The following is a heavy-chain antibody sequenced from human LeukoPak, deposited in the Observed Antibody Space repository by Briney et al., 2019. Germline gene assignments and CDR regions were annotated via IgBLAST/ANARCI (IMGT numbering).Heavy chain of an antibody. CDR3: ASSFYGSGSYQYNWFDP. Sequence: PGGSLRLSCAASGFTFSSYSMNWVRQAPGKGLEWVSSISSSSSYIYYADSVKGRFTISRDNSKNTLYLQMNSLRAEDTAVYYCASSFYGSGSYQYNWFDPWGQGTLVTVSS. CDR1: GFTFSSYS. CDR2: ISSSSSYI. V-gene: IGHV3-21*04. D-gene: IGHD3-10*01. J-gene: IGHJ5*02.